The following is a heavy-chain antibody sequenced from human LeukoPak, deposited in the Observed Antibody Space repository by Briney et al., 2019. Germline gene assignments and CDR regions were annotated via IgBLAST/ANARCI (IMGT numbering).Heavy chain of an antibody. J-gene: IGHJ3*02. CDR3: AREGWAYCSGGSCPDAFDI. CDR1: GGSISSYY. V-gene: IGHV4-59*12. CDR2: IYYSGST. Sequence: SSETLSLTCTVSGGSISSYYWSWIRQPPGKGLEWIGYIYYSGSTNYNPSLKSRVTISVDTSKNQFSLKLSSVTAADTAVYYCAREGWAYCSGGSCPDAFDIWGQGTMVTVSS. D-gene: IGHD2-15*01.